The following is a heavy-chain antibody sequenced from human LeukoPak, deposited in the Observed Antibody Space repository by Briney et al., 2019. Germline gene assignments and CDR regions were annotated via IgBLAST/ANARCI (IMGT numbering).Heavy chain of an antibody. CDR3: ARMFIKAVGTHYYFYMDV. V-gene: IGHV4-4*02. Sequence: SETLSLTCAVSGDSISRSNWWSWVRRSPGKGLEWIGEVYHSGNTKVNPSLKSRVTMSVDRSKSQFSLNLNSVTAADTAVYKCARMFIKAVGTHYYFYMDVWGKGTTVTVSS. J-gene: IGHJ6*03. CDR1: GDSISRSNW. CDR2: VYHSGNT. D-gene: IGHD1-1*01.